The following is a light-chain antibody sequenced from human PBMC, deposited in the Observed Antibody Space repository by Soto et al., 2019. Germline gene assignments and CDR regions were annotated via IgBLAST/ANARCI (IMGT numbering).Light chain of an antibody. CDR3: QQYNNWPRR. Sequence: EIMMTQSPATLSVSPRGRPTLSCRASHSITDTLAWYQSNPGQASSLNFLGASTRGTGFPGRFSCSGPRTDLTLTISSLQFEDCAVYSCQQYNNWPRRFVQGTKVDIK. V-gene: IGKV3-15*01. CDR2: GAS. CDR1: HSITDT. J-gene: IGKJ1*01.